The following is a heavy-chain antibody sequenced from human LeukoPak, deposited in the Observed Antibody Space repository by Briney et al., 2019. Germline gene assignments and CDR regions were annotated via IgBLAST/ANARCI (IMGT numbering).Heavy chain of an antibody. D-gene: IGHD3-10*01. CDR3: ARSHSGTYYNADV. CDR1: GFTFSSYD. V-gene: IGHV3-48*03. J-gene: IGHJ6*04. CDR2: ISNSGNTI. Sequence: GGSLRLSCAASGFTFSSYDMTWVRQAPGKGLEWVSYISNSGNTIYYADSVKGRFTISRDNSLYLQMNSLRAEDTAVYYCARSHSGTYYNADVWGKGTTVTISS.